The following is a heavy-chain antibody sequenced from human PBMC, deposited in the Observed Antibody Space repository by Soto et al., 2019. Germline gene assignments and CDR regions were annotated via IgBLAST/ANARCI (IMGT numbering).Heavy chain of an antibody. Sequence: PSETLSLTCTVSGDSISSYYWSWIRQPPGKGLEWIGEINHSGSTNYNPSLKSRVTISVDTSKNQFSLKLYSVTTADTAMYYCARLPWADYGGIFDPWGQGTLVTVS. J-gene: IGHJ5*02. CDR2: INHSGST. D-gene: IGHD4-17*01. V-gene: IGHV4-34*01. CDR1: GDSISSYY. CDR3: ARLPWADYGGIFDP.